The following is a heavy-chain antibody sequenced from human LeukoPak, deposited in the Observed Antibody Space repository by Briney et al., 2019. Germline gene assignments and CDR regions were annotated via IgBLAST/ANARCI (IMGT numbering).Heavy chain of an antibody. CDR2: IYYSGST. V-gene: IGHV4-59*12. CDR3: AREDYYDSSGYFAEYFQH. CDR1: GGSISSYY. Sequence: SETLSLTCTVSGGSISSYYWSWIRQPPGKGLEWIGYIYYSGSTNYNPSLKSRVTISVDTSKNQFSLKLSSVTAADTAVYYCAREDYYDSSGYFAEYFQHWGQGTLATVSS. J-gene: IGHJ1*01. D-gene: IGHD3-22*01.